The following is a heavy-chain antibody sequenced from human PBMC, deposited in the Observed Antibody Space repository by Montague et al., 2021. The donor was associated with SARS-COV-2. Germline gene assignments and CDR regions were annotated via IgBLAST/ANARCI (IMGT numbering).Heavy chain of an antibody. Sequence: TLSLTCTVSGASISSGGDYWNWIRQHPGKGLEWIGHIYYSVSTNYNPSLKSRVTISEDTSKNQISLKLSSVAAADTAVYYCARDRELVDWGQGIVVIGSS. D-gene: IGHD1-7*01. CDR3: ARDRELVD. V-gene: IGHV4-31*03. J-gene: IGHJ4*02. CDR1: GASISSGGDY. CDR2: IYYSVST.